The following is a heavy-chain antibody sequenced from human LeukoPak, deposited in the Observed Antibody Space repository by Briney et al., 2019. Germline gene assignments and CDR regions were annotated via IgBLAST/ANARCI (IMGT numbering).Heavy chain of an antibody. CDR3: ARDQGTDIVVVPAAIGHYYYYGMDV. J-gene: IGHJ6*02. CDR2: IIPIFGTA. D-gene: IGHD2-2*02. CDR1: GGTLSSYA. Sequence: ASVKVSCKASGGTLSSYAISWVRQAPGQGLEWMGGIIPIFGTANYAQKFQGRVTITADESTSTAYMELSSLRSEDTAVYYCARDQGTDIVVVPAAIGHYYYYGMDVWGQGTTVTVSS. V-gene: IGHV1-69*13.